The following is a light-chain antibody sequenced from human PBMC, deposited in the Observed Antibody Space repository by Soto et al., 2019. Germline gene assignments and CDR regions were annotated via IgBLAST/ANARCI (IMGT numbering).Light chain of an antibody. V-gene: IGLV2-14*03. CDR3: SSYTTSNARQIV. J-gene: IGLJ1*01. CDR1: SSDVGGYNY. Sequence: QSALTQPASVSGSPGQSINISCTGTSSDVGGYNYVSWYQHHPGKAPKLIIYDVSNRPSGVSIPFSGSKSGNTASLTISGLQPEDEADYYCSSYTTSNARQIVFGTGTKVTV. CDR2: DVS.